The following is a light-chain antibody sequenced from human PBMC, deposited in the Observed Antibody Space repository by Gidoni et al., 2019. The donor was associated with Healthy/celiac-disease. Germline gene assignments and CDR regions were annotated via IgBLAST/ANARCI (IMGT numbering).Light chain of an antibody. CDR2: WAS. J-gene: IGKJ1*01. Sequence: DIVMTQSPDSLAVSLCERATINCKSSQSVLYSSNNKNYLAWYQQKPGQPPKLLIYWASTRESGVPDRFSGSGSGTDFTLTISSLQAEDGAVYYWQKYYSFWTFGQGTKVEIK. V-gene: IGKV4-1*01. CDR3: QKYYSFWT. CDR1: QSVLYSSNNKNY.